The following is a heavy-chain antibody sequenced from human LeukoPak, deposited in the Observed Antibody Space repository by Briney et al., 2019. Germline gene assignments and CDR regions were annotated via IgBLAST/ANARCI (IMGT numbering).Heavy chain of an antibody. CDR1: GFTFSRYW. D-gene: IGHD1-1*01. CDR2: IKEDGSEK. J-gene: IGHJ6*04. CDR3: ARDPLEGLDV. Sequence: GGSLRLSCAASGFTFSRYWMSWARQAPGKGLEWVANIKEDGSEKYYVDSVKGRFTISRDSAKNSLYLQMNSLRAEDTAVYYCARDPLEGLDVWGKGTTVTVSS. V-gene: IGHV3-7*03.